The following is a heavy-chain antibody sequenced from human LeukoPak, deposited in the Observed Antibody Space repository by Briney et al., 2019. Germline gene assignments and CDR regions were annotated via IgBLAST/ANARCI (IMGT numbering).Heavy chain of an antibody. CDR1: GYTFSSYG. CDR3: SREFPFCGADCFSGVFDI. D-gene: IGHD2-21*02. CDR2: ISVINNANT. V-gene: IGHV1-18*01. J-gene: IGHJ3*02. Sequence: GASVKVSCKASGYTFSSYGINWVRQAPGQGLEWMGWISVINNANTRYAQNFQGSLTMTTDTSTTTAYMELRSLRSDDTAVYYCSREFPFCGADCFSGVFDIWGQGTMVTVS.